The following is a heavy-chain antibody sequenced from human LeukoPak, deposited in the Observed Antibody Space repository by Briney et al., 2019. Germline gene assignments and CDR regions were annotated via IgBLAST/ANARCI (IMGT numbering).Heavy chain of an antibody. V-gene: IGHV4-59*12. J-gene: IGHJ4*02. D-gene: IGHD1-26*01. CDR2: IYYSGST. CDR3: ARAGEGLIGGDLATTIDY. Sequence: SETLSLTCTVSGGSISSYYWSWIRQPAGKGLEWIGYIYYSGSTNYNPSLKSRVTISVDRSKNQFSLKLSSVTAADTAVYYCARAGEGLIGGDLATTIDYWGQGTLVTVSS. CDR1: GGSISSYY.